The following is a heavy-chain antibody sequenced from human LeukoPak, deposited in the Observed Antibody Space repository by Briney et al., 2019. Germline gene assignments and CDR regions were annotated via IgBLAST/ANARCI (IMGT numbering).Heavy chain of an antibody. CDR3: ARDPRYFDWLEKNYYYYGMDV. J-gene: IGHJ6*02. D-gene: IGHD3-9*01. CDR2: INHSGST. V-gene: IGHV4-34*01. Sequence: SETLSLTCAVYGGSFSGYYWSWIRQPPGKGLEWLGEINHSGSTNYNPSLKSRVTISVDTSKNQFSLKLSSVTAADTAVYYCARDPRYFDWLEKNYYYYGMDVWGQGTTVTVSS. CDR1: GGSFSGYY.